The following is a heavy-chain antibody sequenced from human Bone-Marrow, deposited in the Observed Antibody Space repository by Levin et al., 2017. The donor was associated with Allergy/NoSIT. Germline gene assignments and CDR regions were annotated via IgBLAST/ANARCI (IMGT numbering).Heavy chain of an antibody. CDR2: ANSDGIGT. J-gene: IGHJ3*02. CDR1: GFPFSTYW. V-gene: IGHV3-74*01. Sequence: GGSLRLSCAASGFPFSTYWMHWVRQAPGKGLVWVARANSDGIGTTYADSVKGRFTISRDNAKNTLYLLMESLRAEDTAVYFCARGRLRGSLHDALDTWGQGTMVTVSS. D-gene: IGHD3-22*01. CDR3: ARGRLRGSLHDALDT.